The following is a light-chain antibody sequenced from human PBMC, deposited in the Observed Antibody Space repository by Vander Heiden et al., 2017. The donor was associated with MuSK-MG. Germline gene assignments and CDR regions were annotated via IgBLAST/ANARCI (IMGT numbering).Light chain of an antibody. V-gene: IGKV2-28*01. J-gene: IGKJ5*01. CDR1: QSLLHSNGYNY. CDR3: RQALQTLIT. Sequence: DIVMTQSPLSLPVTPGEPASISCRSSQSLLHSNGYNYLDWYLQKPGQSPQLLIYLGSNRASGVPDRFSGSGSGTDFTLKISRVEAEDVGVYYCRQALQTLITFGQGTRLEIK. CDR2: LGS.